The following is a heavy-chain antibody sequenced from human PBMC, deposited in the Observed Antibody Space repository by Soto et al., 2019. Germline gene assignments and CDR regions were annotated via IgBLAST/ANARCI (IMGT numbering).Heavy chain of an antibody. D-gene: IGHD3-22*01. CDR1: GYTFTGYY. CDR2: INPNSGGT. V-gene: IGHV1-2*02. CDR3: ARDSAYYYDSSGYYRRFDY. J-gene: IGHJ4*02. Sequence: GASVQVSCKASGYTFTGYYMHWVRQAPGQGREWMGWINPNSGGTNYAQKFQCRVTMTRDTSISTAYMELSRLRSDDTAVYYCARDSAYYYDSSGYYRRFDYWGQGTLVTVSS.